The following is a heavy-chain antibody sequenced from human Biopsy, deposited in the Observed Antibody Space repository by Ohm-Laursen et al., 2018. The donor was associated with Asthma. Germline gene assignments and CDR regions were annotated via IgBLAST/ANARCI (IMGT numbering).Heavy chain of an antibody. CDR2: IYWDDDK. CDR1: GFSLSTSGGG. D-gene: IGHD1-26*01. Sequence: TQTLTLTSTFSGFSLSTSGGGVGWIRQPPGKALEWLGNIYWDDDKRYSPFLQSRLTITRDTPKDQLVLTMTNMGPVDTGTYYCVHTLVGLKAFDFWGQGTLVTVSS. J-gene: IGHJ4*02. CDR3: VHTLVGLKAFDF. V-gene: IGHV2-5*02.